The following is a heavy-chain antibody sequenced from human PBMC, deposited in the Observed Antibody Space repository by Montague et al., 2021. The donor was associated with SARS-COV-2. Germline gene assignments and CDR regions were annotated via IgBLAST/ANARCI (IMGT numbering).Heavy chain of an antibody. CDR3: AEGFTSWSGAGY. V-gene: IGHV4-34*01. CDR1: VDSFVVQY. J-gene: IGHJ1*01. CDR2: INRRGIT. D-gene: IGHD3-10*01. Sequence: SETLSLTCAVYVDSFVVQYWRWVRQPPSKVLSSIGDINRRGITNFNPSLKSRFAISVDTSKNQFSLKLTSVTAADTAVYFCAEGFTSWSGAGYWSQGTLVTVSS.